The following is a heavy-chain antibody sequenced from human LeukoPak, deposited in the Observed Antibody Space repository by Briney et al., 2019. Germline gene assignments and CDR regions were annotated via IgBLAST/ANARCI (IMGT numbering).Heavy chain of an antibody. CDR3: ARGLGTYDSSELTWPMISF. CDR2: IIPILGIA. J-gene: IGHJ4*02. Sequence: GASVKVSCKASGGTFSSYAISWVRQAPGQGLEWMGRIIPILGIANYAQKFQGRVTITADKSTSTAYMELSSLTSEDTAVYYCARGLGTYDSSELTWPMISFWGQGTLVTVSS. CDR1: GGTFSSYA. D-gene: IGHD3-22*01. V-gene: IGHV1-69*04.